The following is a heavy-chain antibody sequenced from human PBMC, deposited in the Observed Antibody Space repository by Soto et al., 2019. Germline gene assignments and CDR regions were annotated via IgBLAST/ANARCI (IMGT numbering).Heavy chain of an antibody. CDR1: GYTFTSYG. CDR3: ARDRFCSGGSCYLGSSWFDP. CDR2: ISAYSGNT. V-gene: IGHV1-18*01. J-gene: IGHJ5*02. Sequence: ASVKVSCKASGYTFTSYGISWVRQAPGQGLEWMGWISAYSGNTNYAQKLQGRVTMTTDTSTSTAYMELRSLRSDDTAVYYCARDRFCSGGSCYLGSSWFDPWGQGTLVTVSS. D-gene: IGHD2-15*01.